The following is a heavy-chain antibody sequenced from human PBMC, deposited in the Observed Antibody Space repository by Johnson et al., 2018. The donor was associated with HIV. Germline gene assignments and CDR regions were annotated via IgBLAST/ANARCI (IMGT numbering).Heavy chain of an antibody. CDR1: GISVSSNY. J-gene: IGHJ3*02. D-gene: IGHD6-13*01. CDR3: AREGGSWYGDAFDI. CDR2: IYSGGST. Sequence: MLLVESGGGLVQPGGSLRLSCAASGISVSSNYMSWVRQAPGKGLEWVSVIYSGGSTYYAYSVKGRFTVSRDNSKNTVYLQMNSLRDEDTAVYYCAREGGSWYGDAFDIWGQGTLVTVSS. V-gene: IGHV3-66*01.